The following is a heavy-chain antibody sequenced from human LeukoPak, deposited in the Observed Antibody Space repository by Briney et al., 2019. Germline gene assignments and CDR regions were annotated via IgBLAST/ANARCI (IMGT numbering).Heavy chain of an antibody. CDR3: ARTNQWELKAFDI. Sequence: GSLRLSCVASGFTFSDYYMSWIRQAPGKGLEWISYISSSGTTIYYTDSVKGRLTISRDNAKNSLLQMNSLRAEDTAVYYCARTNQWELKAFDIWGQGTMVTVSS. CDR1: GFTFSDYY. J-gene: IGHJ3*02. CDR2: ISSSGTTI. V-gene: IGHV3-11*01. D-gene: IGHD1-26*01.